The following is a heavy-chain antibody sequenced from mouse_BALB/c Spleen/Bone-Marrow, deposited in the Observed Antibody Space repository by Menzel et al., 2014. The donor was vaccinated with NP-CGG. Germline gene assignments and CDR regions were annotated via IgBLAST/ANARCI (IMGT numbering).Heavy chain of an antibody. J-gene: IGHJ2*02. CDR3: ARGRTTVVSDY. V-gene: IGHV1-69*02. D-gene: IGHD1-1*01. CDR1: GYTFTNHW. Sequence: QVQPQQSGAEFVKPGASVKVSCRASGYTFTNHWMRWVKQRPGQGLEWIGEIEPSDSYTNYNQDFKGKATLTVDKSSSTAYMQLSSLTSEDSAVYYCARGRTTVVSDYWGQGTSLTVSS. CDR2: IEPSDSYT.